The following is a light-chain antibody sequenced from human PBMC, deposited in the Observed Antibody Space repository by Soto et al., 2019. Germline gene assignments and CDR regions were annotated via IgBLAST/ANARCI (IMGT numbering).Light chain of an antibody. CDR3: CSYAGSSTCV. V-gene: IGLV2-23*01. J-gene: IGLJ1*01. CDR1: SSDVGSYNL. CDR2: EGS. Sequence: QSVLTQPASVSGSPGQSITISCTGTSSDVGSYNLVSWYQQHPGKAPKLMIYEGSKRPSGVSNRFSGSKSGNTASLTISGLQAEDEADYYCCSYAGSSTCVFGTGTKATVL.